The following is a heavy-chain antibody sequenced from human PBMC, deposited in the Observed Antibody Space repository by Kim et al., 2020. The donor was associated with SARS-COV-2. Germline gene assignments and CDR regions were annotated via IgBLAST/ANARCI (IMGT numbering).Heavy chain of an antibody. Sequence: AGPVKSRFTISRDTTKTSLYLQMNSLRAADTGVYYCAGVSAVAGPSHFHYWGQGTLVTVSS. D-gene: IGHD6-19*01. CDR3: AGVSAVAGPSHFHY. J-gene: IGHJ4*02. V-gene: IGHV3-21*01.